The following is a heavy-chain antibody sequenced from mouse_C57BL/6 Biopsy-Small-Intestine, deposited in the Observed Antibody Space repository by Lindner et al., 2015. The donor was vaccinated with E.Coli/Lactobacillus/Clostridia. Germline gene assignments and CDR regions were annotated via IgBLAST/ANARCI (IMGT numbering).Heavy chain of an antibody. D-gene: IGHD1-3*01. V-gene: IGHV1-84*02. CDR3: ARDRDVTLTPDLDY. CDR2: INAGNGDT. J-gene: IGHJ4*01. CDR1: GYTFTSHA. Sequence: SVKVSCKASGYTFTSHAIRWVRQAPGQRLEWMAWINAGNGDTQYSQKFQGRVTISRDTSASTVYMELSSPRSEDTAVYYCARDRDVTLTPDLDYWGQGTLVTVSS.